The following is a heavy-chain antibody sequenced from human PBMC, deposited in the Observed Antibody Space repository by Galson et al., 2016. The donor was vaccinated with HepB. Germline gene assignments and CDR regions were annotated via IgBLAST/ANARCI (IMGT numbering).Heavy chain of an antibody. CDR2: ISSSATTYI. D-gene: IGHD3-22*01. J-gene: IGHJ4*02. CDR1: GFTLSSHT. CDR3: ARITYDSSGYYPDS. Sequence: SLRLSCAGSGFTLSSHTMNWVRQAPGKGLEWVSSISSSATTYIYYADPVKGRFTVSRDNAKNSLFLQMNSLRAEDTAVYYCARITYDSSGYYPDSWGQVTLVTVSS. V-gene: IGHV3-21*01.